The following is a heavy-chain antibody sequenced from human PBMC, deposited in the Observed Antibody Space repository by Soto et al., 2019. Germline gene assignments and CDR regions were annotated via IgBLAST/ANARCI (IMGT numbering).Heavy chain of an antibody. D-gene: IGHD1-26*01. CDR1: GGTFSSYA. CDR2: IIPIFGTA. J-gene: IGHJ4*02. Sequence: SVKFYCKASGGTFSSYAISWVRQAPGQGLEWMGGIIPIFGTANYAQKFQGRVTITADESTSTAYMELSSLRSEDTAVYYCARGSPSPGRIVGATGLVGWGQGTLVTVSS. V-gene: IGHV1-69*01. CDR3: ARGSPSPGRIVGATGLVG.